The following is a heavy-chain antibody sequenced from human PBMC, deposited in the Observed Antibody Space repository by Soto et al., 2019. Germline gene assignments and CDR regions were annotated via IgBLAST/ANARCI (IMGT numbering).Heavy chain of an antibody. CDR1: GFTFSSYA. D-gene: IGHD3-22*01. CDR2: ISYDGSNK. Sequence: GGSLRLSCAASGFTFSSYAMHWVRQAPGKGLEWVAVISYDGSNKYYADSVKGRFTISRDNSKNTLYLQMNSLRAEDTAVYYCARDFGYYYDSSGYGYFQHWGQGTLVTVSS. V-gene: IGHV3-30-3*01. J-gene: IGHJ1*01. CDR3: ARDFGYYYDSSGYGYFQH.